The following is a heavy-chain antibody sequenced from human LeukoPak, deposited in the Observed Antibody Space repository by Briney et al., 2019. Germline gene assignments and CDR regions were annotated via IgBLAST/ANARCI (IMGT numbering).Heavy chain of an antibody. V-gene: IGHV1-46*01. Sequence: ASVKVSCKASGYTFTSYYMHWVRQAPGQGLEWMGIINRSGGSTSYAQKFQGRVIMTRDTSTSTVYVELSSLRSEDTAVYYWARGRRSGSYRGGFDYWGQGPLVTVSS. D-gene: IGHD1-26*01. CDR1: GYTFTSYY. CDR3: ARGRRSGSYRGGFDY. J-gene: IGHJ4*02. CDR2: INRSGGST.